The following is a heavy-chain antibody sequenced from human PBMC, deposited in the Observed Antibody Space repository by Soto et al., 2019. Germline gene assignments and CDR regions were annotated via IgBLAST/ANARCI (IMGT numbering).Heavy chain of an antibody. CDR1: GGTFSSYA. CDR3: ATSGSYSPTLFDY. J-gene: IGHJ4*02. Sequence: SVKVSCKASGGTFSSYAISWVRQAPGQGLEWMGGIIPIFGTANYAQKFQGRVTITADESTSTAYMELSSLRSEDTAVYYCATSGSYSPTLFDYWGQGTLVTVSS. CDR2: IIPIFGTA. D-gene: IGHD1-26*01. V-gene: IGHV1-69*13.